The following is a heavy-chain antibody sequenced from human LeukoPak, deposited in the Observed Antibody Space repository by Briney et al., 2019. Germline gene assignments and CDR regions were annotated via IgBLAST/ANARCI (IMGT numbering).Heavy chain of an antibody. Sequence: ASVKVSCKASGYTFTSYDINWVRQATGQGLEWMGWMNSNSDNTGYAQKFQGRVTMTRNTSISTAYMKLSSLRSEDTAVYYCARGSHCSGGSCYSTFDYWGQGTLVTVSS. CDR2: MNSNSDNT. CDR3: ARGSHCSGGSCYSTFDY. J-gene: IGHJ4*02. D-gene: IGHD2-15*01. CDR1: GYTFTSYD. V-gene: IGHV1-8*01.